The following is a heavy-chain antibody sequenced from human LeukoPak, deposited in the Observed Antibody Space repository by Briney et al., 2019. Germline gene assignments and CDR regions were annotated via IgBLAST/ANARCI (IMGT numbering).Heavy chain of an antibody. CDR2: ISAYNGNT. J-gene: IGHJ4*02. CDR1: GYTFTSYV. Sequence: ASVKVSCKASGYTFTSYVISWVRQAPGQGLEWMGWISAYNGNTNYAQKFQGRVTMTTDTSTSTAYMELRSLRSDDTAVYYCARCTIYSYGRRHIKYYFDYWGQGTLVTVSS. D-gene: IGHD5-18*01. CDR3: ARCTIYSYGRRHIKYYFDY. V-gene: IGHV1-18*01.